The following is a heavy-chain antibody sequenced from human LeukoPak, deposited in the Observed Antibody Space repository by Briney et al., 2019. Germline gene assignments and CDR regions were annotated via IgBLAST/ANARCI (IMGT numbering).Heavy chain of an antibody. Sequence: GGSLRLSCAASGFTFSSYSMNWVRQAPGKGLEWVSYISSSSSTIYYADSVKGRFTISRDNAKNSLYLQMNSLRAEDTAVYYCARGPAEDYDFWSGYYTPGYWGQGTLVTVSS. J-gene: IGHJ4*02. CDR1: GFTFSSYS. CDR3: ARGPAEDYDFWSGYYTPGY. CDR2: ISSSSSTI. D-gene: IGHD3-3*01. V-gene: IGHV3-48*01.